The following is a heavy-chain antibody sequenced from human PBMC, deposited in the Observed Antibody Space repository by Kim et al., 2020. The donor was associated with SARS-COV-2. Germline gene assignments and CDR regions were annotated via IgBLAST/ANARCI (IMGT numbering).Heavy chain of an antibody. J-gene: IGHJ4*02. CDR3: ARHDFWSGFPLDY. Sequence: YSSSVKGRFTISRDNSKNTLNLQMNSLRAEDTAVYYCARHDFWSGFPLDYWGQGTLVTVSS. V-gene: IGHV3-33*01. D-gene: IGHD3-3*01.